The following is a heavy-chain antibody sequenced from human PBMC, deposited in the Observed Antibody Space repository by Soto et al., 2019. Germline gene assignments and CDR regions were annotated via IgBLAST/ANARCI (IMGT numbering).Heavy chain of an antibody. D-gene: IGHD3-22*01. CDR2: ISAYNGNT. J-gene: IGHJ3*02. CDR1: GYTFTSYG. Sequence: QVQLVQSGAEVKKPGASVKVSCKASGYTFTSYGISWVRQAPGQGLEWMGWISAYNGNTNYAQKLQGRVTMTTDTSRXTAYMELRSLRSDDTAVYYCARDREIVVVRDAFDIWGQGTMVTVSS. CDR3: ARDREIVVVRDAFDI. V-gene: IGHV1-18*01.